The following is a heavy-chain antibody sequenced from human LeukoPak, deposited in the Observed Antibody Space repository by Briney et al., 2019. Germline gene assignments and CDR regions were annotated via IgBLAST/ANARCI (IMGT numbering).Heavy chain of an antibody. D-gene: IGHD6-19*01. CDR2: INPNSGGA. CDR3: AKGRVVAGSKSLTYHWLDP. CDR1: GYTFTGYY. J-gene: IGHJ5*02. V-gene: IGHV1-2*02. Sequence: GASVKVSCKASGYTFTGYYIHWVRQAPGQGLEWVGWINPNSGGAKYAQKFQDRVTMTRDTSISTAYMGLSRLRSDDTAVYYCAKGRVVAGSKSLTYHWLDPWGQGTLVTVSP.